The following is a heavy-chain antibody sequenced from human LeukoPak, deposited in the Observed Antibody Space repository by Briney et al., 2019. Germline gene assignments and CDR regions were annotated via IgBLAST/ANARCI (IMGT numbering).Heavy chain of an antibody. D-gene: IGHD3-3*01. CDR3: ARDRYYDFWSGPRSHFDY. CDR1: GGSISSGDYY. V-gene: IGHV4-30-4*08. Sequence: SETLSLTCTVPGGSISSGDYYWSWIRQPPGKGLEWIGYIYYSGSTYYNPSLKSRVTISVDTSKNQFSLKLSSVTAADTAVYYCARDRYYDFWSGPRSHFDYWGQGTLVTVSS. J-gene: IGHJ4*02. CDR2: IYYSGST.